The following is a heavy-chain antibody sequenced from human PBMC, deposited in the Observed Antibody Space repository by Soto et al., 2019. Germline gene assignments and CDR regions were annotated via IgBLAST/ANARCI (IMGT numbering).Heavy chain of an antibody. CDR3: AREVSLRLYASGYDYPDVAFHL. J-gene: IGHJ3*01. V-gene: IGHV4-59*11. CDR2: IYYNGISTYIT. Sequence: SETVSLTCTVSGGSISTHCWSCIRQPPWKGLERIGYIYYNGISTYITNYNPSLKSRVTLSIDTSKDQIYLKLNSVTAADPALYFCAREVSLRLYASGYDYPDVAFHLGGQGTMVT. D-gene: IGHD3-22*01. CDR1: GGSISTHC.